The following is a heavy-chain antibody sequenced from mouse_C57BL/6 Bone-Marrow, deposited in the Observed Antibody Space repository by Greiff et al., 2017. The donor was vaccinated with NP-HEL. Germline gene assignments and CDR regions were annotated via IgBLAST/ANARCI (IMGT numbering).Heavy chain of an antibody. CDR3: ARGGIYYDYDVGDY. CDR2: IYPGDGDT. D-gene: IGHD2-4*01. J-gene: IGHJ2*01. V-gene: IGHV1-82*01. CDR1: GYAFSSSW. Sequence: QVQLQQSGPELVKPGASVKISCKASGYAFSSSWMNWVKQRPGKGLEWIGRIYPGDGDTNYNGKLKGKATLTADKSSSTAYMKLSSLTSEDSAVYFCARGGIYYDYDVGDYWGQGTTLTVSS.